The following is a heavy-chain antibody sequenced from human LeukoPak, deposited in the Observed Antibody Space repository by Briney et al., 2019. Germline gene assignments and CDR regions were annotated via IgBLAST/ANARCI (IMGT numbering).Heavy chain of an antibody. CDR3: ARSGYSSGWYFGAVDY. Sequence: SVTVSCKASGGTFSSYAISWVRQAPGQGLEWMGGIIPIFGTANYAQKFQGRVTITADESTSTAYMELSSLRSEDTAVYYCARSGYSSGWYFGAVDYWGQGTLVTVSS. CDR1: GGTFSSYA. CDR2: IIPIFGTA. D-gene: IGHD6-19*01. V-gene: IGHV1-69*13. J-gene: IGHJ4*02.